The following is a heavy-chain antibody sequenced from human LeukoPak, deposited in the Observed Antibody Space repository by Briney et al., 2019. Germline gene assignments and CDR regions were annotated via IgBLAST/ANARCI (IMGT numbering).Heavy chain of an antibody. V-gene: IGHV4-59*01. D-gene: IGHD3-22*01. J-gene: IGHJ4*02. Sequence: PSETLSLTCTVSGGSISSYYWSWIRQPPGKGLEWIGYIYYSGSTNYNPSLKSRVTMSVDASKNQFSLKLRFVTAADTAVYYCARLGYYYDSSGYYVEQHFDYWGQGTLVTVSS. CDR2: IYYSGST. CDR1: GGSISSYY. CDR3: ARLGYYYDSSGYYVEQHFDY.